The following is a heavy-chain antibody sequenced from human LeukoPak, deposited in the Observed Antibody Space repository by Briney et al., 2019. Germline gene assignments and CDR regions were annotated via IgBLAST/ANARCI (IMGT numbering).Heavy chain of an antibody. V-gene: IGHV3-7*01. Sequence: GGSLRLSCAASGFTFSNHWMSWVRQAPGKGLEWVASITPDGSGDYYMDSVRGRFTISRDNAENSLYLQMNSLGAEDTAVYYCARLMGTVTTYDYWGQATLVTVSS. CDR1: GFTFSNHW. CDR3: ARLMGTVTTYDY. D-gene: IGHD1-7*01. J-gene: IGHJ4*02. CDR2: ITPDGSGD.